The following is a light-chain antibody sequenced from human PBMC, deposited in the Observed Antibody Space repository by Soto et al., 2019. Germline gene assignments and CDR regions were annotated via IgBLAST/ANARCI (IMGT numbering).Light chain of an antibody. Sequence: AIRMTQSPSSFSASTGDRVTITCRASQGISSYLAWYQQKPGKAPKLLIYAASTLQSGVPSRFSGSGSGTDFTLTISCLQSEDFATYSCQQYYSYPHTFGQGPKVEIK. J-gene: IGKJ1*01. V-gene: IGKV1-8*01. CDR2: AAS. CDR1: QGISSY. CDR3: QQYYSYPHT.